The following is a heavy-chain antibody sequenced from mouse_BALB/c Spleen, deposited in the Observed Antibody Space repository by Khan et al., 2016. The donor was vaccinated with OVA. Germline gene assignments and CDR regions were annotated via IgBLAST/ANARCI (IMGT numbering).Heavy chain of an antibody. CDR2: IYPGSGST. D-gene: IGHD1-1*01. Sequence: QVQLQQSGPVLVKPGASVKMSCKASGYTFTDYIINWVRQRTGQGLEWIGQIYPGSGSTYYNEKFKGKATLTADKSSNTAYMQLRSLTSEDSAVYSCARSGYGSLAYWGQGTTLTVSS. J-gene: IGHJ2*01. CDR1: GYTFTDYI. CDR3: ARSGYGSLAY. V-gene: IGHV1-77*01.